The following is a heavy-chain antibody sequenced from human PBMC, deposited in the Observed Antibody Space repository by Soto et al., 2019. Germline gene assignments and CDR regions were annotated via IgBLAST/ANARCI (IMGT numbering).Heavy chain of an antibody. D-gene: IGHD3-9*01. V-gene: IGHV1-3*01. CDR3: ARNLMDYDILTGDYMAYYFDY. J-gene: IGHJ4*02. Sequence: QVQLVQSGAEVKKPGASVKVSCKASGYTFTSYAMHWVRQAPGQRLEWMGWMNAGNGNTKYSQKFQGRVTITRDTSASTAFMELSSLRSEDTAVYYCARNLMDYDILTGDYMAYYFDYWGQGTLVTVSS. CDR2: MNAGNGNT. CDR1: GYTFTSYA.